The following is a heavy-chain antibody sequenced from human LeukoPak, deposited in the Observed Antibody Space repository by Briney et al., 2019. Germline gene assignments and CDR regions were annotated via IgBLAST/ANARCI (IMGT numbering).Heavy chain of an antibody. CDR3: AVVVVAATRAFDAFDI. CDR1: GYTFTGYY. CDR2: INPNSGGT. V-gene: IGHV1-2*02. Sequence: ASVKVSCKASGYTFTGYYMHWVRQAPGRGLEWMGWINPNSGGTNYAQKFQGRVTMTRDTSISTAYMELSRLRSDDTAVYYCAVVVVAATRAFDAFDIWGQGTMVTVSS. J-gene: IGHJ3*02. D-gene: IGHD2-15*01.